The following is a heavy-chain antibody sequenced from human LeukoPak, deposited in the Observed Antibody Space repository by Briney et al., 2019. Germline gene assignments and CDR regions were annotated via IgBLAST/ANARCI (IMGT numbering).Heavy chain of an antibody. J-gene: IGHJ4*02. V-gene: IGHV3-23*01. CDR1: GFTFSSYA. CDR2: ISGSGGST. Sequence: GGSLRLSCAASGFTFSSYAMSWVRQAPGKGLEWVSAISGSGGSTYYADSVKGRFTTSRDNSKNTLYLQMNGLRAEDTAVYYCAKVSYYDSSGYNDYWGQGTLVTVSS. CDR3: AKVSYYDSSGYNDY. D-gene: IGHD3-22*01.